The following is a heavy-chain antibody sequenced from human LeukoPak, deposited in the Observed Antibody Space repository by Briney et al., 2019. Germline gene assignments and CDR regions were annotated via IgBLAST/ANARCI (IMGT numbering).Heavy chain of an antibody. V-gene: IGHV4-34*01. J-gene: IGHJ4*02. Sequence: SETLSLTCAVYGGSFSGYYWSWIRQPPGKGLEWIGEINHSGSTNYNPSLKSRVTISVDTSKNQFSLELTSVTAADTAVYFCARLGSYHDFWGQGALVTVSS. CDR3: ARLGSYHDF. CDR1: GGSFSGYY. D-gene: IGHD1-26*01. CDR2: INHSGST.